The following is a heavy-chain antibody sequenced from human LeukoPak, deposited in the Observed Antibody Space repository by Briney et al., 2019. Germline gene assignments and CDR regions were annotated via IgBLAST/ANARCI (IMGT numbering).Heavy chain of an antibody. D-gene: IGHD5-24*01. CDR3: ARAGEMATIGLDY. CDR2: IYYSGST. J-gene: IGHJ4*02. CDR1: GGSISSYY. V-gene: IGHV4-59*01. Sequence: SETLSLTCAVSGGSISSYYWSWIRQPPGKGLEWIGYIYYSGSTNYNPSLKSRVTISVDTSKNQFSLKLSSVTAADTAVYYCARAGEMATIGLDYWGQGTLVTVSS.